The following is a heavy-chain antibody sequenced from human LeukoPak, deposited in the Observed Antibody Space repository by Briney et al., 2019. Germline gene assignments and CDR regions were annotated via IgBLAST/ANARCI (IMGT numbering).Heavy chain of an antibody. Sequence: ASVKVSCKASGYTFTGYYMHWVRQAPGQGLEWMGWINPNSGGTNYAQKFQGWVTMTRDTSISTAYMELSRLRSDDTAVYYCARFTGAGYYYGMDVWGQGTTVTVSS. CDR2: INPNSGGT. CDR3: ARFTGAGYYYGMDV. J-gene: IGHJ6*02. CDR1: GYTFTGYY. D-gene: IGHD6-19*01. V-gene: IGHV1-2*04.